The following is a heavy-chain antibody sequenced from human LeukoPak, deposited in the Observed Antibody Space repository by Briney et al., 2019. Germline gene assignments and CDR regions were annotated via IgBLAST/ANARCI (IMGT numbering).Heavy chain of an antibody. D-gene: IGHD1-20*01. CDR2: IYYSGST. Sequence: SETLSLTCTVSGGSISSYYWSWIRQPPGKGLEWIGYIYYSGSTNYNPSLKSRVTISVDTSKNQFSLKLSSVTAEDTAVYYCARGTPHYNWNDVYYFDYWGQGTLVTVSS. J-gene: IGHJ4*02. V-gene: IGHV4-59*01. CDR1: GGSISSYY. CDR3: ARGTPHYNWNDVYYFDY.